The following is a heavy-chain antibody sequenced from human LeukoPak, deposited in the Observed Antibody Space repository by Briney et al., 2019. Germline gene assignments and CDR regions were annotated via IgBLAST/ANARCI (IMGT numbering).Heavy chain of an antibody. J-gene: IGHJ5*02. CDR1: GYTFTRYS. CDR3: ARVGYDILTGWGWFDP. Sequence: ASVKVSCKASGYTFTRYSMHWVRQAPGQRLEWMGWINAGNGNTEYSQKFQGRVTITRDTSASTAYMELSSLRSEDTAVYYCARVGYDILTGWGWFDPWGQGILVTVSS. V-gene: IGHV1-3*01. CDR2: INAGNGNT. D-gene: IGHD3-9*01.